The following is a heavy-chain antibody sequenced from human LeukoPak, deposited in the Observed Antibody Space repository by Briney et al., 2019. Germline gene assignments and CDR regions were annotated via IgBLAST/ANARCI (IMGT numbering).Heavy chain of an antibody. J-gene: IGHJ4*02. D-gene: IGHD1-1*01. Sequence: PGGSLRLSCAASGFTFSNAWMSWVRQAPGKGLEWVSSIFPSSGEIHYADSVKGRFTISRDNSRSTLSLQMDSLRAEDTATYYCATYRQIEVPFEFWGQGTLVTVSS. CDR3: ATYRQIEVPFEF. CDR1: GFTFSNAW. V-gene: IGHV3-21*04. CDR2: IFPSSGEI.